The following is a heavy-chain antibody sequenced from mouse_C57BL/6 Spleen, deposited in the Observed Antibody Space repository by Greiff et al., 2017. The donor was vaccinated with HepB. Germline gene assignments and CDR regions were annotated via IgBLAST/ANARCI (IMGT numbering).Heavy chain of an antibody. Sequence: EVMLVESGGGLVKPGGSLKLSCAASGFTFSDYGMHWVRQAPEKGLEWVAYISSGSSTIYYADTVKGRFTISRDNAKNTLFLQMTSLRSEDTAMYYCARNKERFSSVFAYWGQGTLVTVSA. J-gene: IGHJ3*01. D-gene: IGHD3-2*02. V-gene: IGHV5-17*01. CDR3: ARNKERFSSVFAY. CDR2: ISSGSSTI. CDR1: GFTFSDYG.